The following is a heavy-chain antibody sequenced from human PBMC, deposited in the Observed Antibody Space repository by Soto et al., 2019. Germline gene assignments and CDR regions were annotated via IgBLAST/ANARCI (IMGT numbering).Heavy chain of an antibody. CDR3: AHSLGYCSGSGCYYFDF. Sequence: QITLKESGPTLVKPTQTLTLTCTFSGFSLTTSGVGVGWISQPPGKALEWLTLIYWEDDKRYSPSLKSRLTITKDTSKKQVVLTVTNMDPVDTATYYCAHSLGYCSGSGCYYFDFWGQGTLVTGSS. J-gene: IGHJ4*02. CDR2: IYWEDDK. V-gene: IGHV2-5*02. CDR1: GFSLTTSGVG. D-gene: IGHD2-15*01.